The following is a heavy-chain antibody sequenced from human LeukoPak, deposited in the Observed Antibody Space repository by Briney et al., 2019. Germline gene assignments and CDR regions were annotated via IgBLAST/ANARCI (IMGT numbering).Heavy chain of an antibody. J-gene: IGHJ4*02. Sequence: SQTLSLTCTVSGXSISSGGYYWSWIRQHPGKGLEWIGYIYYSGSTDYNPSLKSRVTISVDTSKNQFSLNLSSVTAADTAVYYCARIGYTYGSFDYWGQGTLVTVSS. V-gene: IGHV4-31*03. CDR3: ARIGYTYGSFDY. D-gene: IGHD5-18*01. CDR2: IYYSGST. CDR1: GXSISSGGYY.